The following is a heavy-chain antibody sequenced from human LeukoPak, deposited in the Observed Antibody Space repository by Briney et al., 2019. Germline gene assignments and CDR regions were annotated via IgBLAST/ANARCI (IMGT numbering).Heavy chain of an antibody. D-gene: IGHD1-26*01. CDR1: GVTLSNYG. CDR2: ISERGGST. Sequence: GGSLRLSCAVSGVTLSNYGMRWVRQAPGKGLEWVSGISERGGSTNYADSVKGRFIISRDTSKNTVYLQMNSLRAEDTAIYYCAKMKGHPLPKYYMDVWGQGTTVTVSS. J-gene: IGHJ6*01. CDR3: AKMKGHPLPKYYMDV. V-gene: IGHV3-23*01.